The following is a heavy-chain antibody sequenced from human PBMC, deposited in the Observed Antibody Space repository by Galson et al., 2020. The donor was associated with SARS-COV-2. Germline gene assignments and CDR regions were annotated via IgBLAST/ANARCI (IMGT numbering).Heavy chain of an antibody. CDR1: GGTFSSYA. V-gene: IGHV1-69*01. D-gene: IGHD7-27*01. Sequence: KISCKASGGTFSSYAISWVRQAPGQGLEWMGGIIPIFGTANYAQKFQGRVTITADESTSTAYMELSSLRSEDTAVYYCARGEHELTGVDYYYGMDVWGQGTTVTVSS. CDR2: IIPIFGTA. J-gene: IGHJ6*02. CDR3: ARGEHELTGVDYYYGMDV.